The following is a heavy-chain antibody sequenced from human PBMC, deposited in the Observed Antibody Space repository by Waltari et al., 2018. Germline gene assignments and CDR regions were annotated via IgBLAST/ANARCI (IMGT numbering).Heavy chain of an antibody. CDR2: IKQDGSEK. V-gene: IGHV3-7*01. CDR3: ARDDVENHEDAFDI. J-gene: IGHJ3*02. Sequence: EVQLVESGGGLVQPGGSLRLSCAASGFTFSSYWMSWVRQAPGKGLEWVANIKQDGSEKYYVDSVKGRFTISRDNAKNSLYLQMNSLRAEDTAVYYCARDDVENHEDAFDIWGQGTMVTVSS. CDR1: GFTFSSYW.